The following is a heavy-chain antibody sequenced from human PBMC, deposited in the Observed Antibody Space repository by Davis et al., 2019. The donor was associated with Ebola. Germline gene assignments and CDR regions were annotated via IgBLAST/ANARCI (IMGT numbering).Heavy chain of an antibody. D-gene: IGHD1-1*01. Sequence: GESLKISCAASGFTFSSYAMHWVRQAPGKGLEWVSYISSRGTNIYYADSVKGRFTISRDIAKNSLYLQMNSLRDEDTAVYYCARGSENWNYVDYWGQGTLVTVSS. CDR1: GFTFSSYA. J-gene: IGHJ4*02. V-gene: IGHV3-48*03. CDR2: ISSRGTNI. CDR3: ARGSENWNYVDY.